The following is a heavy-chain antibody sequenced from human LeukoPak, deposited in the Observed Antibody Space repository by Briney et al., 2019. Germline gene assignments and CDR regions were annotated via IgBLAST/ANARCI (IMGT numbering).Heavy chain of an antibody. CDR2: IYYSGST. CDR3: ARAQLSRYFDRGGMDV. CDR1: GGSISSSSYY. Sequence: SETLSLTCTVSGGSISSSSYYWGWIRQPPGKGLEWIGSIYYSGSTYYNPSLKSRVTISVDTSKNQFSLKLSSVTAADTAVYYCARAQLSRYFDRGGMDVWGQGTTVTVSS. J-gene: IGHJ6*02. D-gene: IGHD3-9*01. V-gene: IGHV4-39*01.